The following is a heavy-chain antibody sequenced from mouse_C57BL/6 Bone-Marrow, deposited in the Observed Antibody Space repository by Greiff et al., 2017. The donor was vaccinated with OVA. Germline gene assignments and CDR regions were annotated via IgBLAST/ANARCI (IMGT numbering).Heavy chain of an antibody. CDR2: SRNKANDYTT. V-gene: IGHV7-1*01. CDR3: ARGEYAMDY. CDR1: GFTFSDFY. Sequence: EVNLVESGGGLVQSGRSLRLSCATSGFTFSDFYMEWVRQAPGKGLEWIAASRNKANDYTTEYSASVKGRFIVSKDTSQSILYLQMNALRAEDTAIYYCARGEYAMDYWGQGTSVTVSS. J-gene: IGHJ4*01.